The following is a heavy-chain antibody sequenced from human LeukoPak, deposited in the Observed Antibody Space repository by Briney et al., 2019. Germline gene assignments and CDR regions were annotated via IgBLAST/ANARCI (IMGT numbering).Heavy chain of an antibody. Sequence: GGSLRLSCAASGFTFSSYAMSWVRQAPGEGLEWVSGLSGSGGSTYHAESVKGRFTISRDNSKNTQYLQMNSLRAEDTAVYYCAKAVWFGESQFFDSWGQGTLVTVSS. CDR1: GFTFSSYA. CDR3: AKAVWFGESQFFDS. J-gene: IGHJ4*02. D-gene: IGHD3-10*01. V-gene: IGHV3-23*01. CDR2: LSGSGGST.